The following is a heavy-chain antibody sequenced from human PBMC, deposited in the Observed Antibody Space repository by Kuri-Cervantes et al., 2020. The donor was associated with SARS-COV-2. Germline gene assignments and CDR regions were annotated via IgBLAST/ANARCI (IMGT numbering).Heavy chain of an antibody. V-gene: IGHV1-18*01. CDR2: ISAYNGNT. D-gene: IGHD3-22*01. Sequence: ASVKVSCKASGYTFTSYGISWVRQAPGQGLEWMGWISAYNGNTNYAQKFQGRVTITRDTSASTAYMELSSLRSEDTAVYYCAREDYYDSSGYYQGYYYGMDVWGQGTTVTVSS. CDR1: GYTFTSYG. J-gene: IGHJ6*02. CDR3: AREDYYDSSGYYQGYYYGMDV.